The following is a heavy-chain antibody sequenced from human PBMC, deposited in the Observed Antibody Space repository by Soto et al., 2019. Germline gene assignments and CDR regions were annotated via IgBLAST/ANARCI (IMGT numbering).Heavy chain of an antibody. V-gene: IGHV4-31*03. CDR2: IFHTGNA. CDR3: ARVGISNSDAFDI. D-gene: IGHD4-4*01. Sequence: SETLSLTCTVSGGSITSPAHYWSWIRQNPGTGLEWIGYIFHTGNAYYDASLKSRVSISVDTSKNQFSLKLSSVTAADTAVYFCARVGISNSDAFDIWGQGTTVT. CDR1: GGSITSPAHY. J-gene: IGHJ3*02.